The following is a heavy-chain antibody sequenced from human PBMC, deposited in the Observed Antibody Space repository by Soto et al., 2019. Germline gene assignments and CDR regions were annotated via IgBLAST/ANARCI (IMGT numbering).Heavy chain of an antibody. Sequence: EVQLVESGGGLVRPGGSLRLSCAASGFSFSSYWMHWVRQVPVKGLVWVARMNEDGGTTDYADSVKGRFTISRDNAKNTLYLQLNSLRVEDTAVYYCASDLSGRADVWGQGTTVTVSS. D-gene: IGHD3-10*01. CDR3: ASDLSGRADV. J-gene: IGHJ6*02. V-gene: IGHV3-74*02. CDR1: GFSFSSYW. CDR2: MNEDGGTT.